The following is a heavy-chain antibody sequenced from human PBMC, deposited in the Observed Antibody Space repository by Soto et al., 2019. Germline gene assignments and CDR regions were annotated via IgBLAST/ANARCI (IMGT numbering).Heavy chain of an antibody. D-gene: IGHD3-10*02. J-gene: IGHJ5*01. CDR3: ASMIGDPVLSFDS. CDR2: IFYSGST. CDR1: GGSISSYY. V-gene: IGHV4-59*01. Sequence: QVQLQESGPGLVKPSETLSLTCTVSGGSISSYYWSRIRQPPGKGLEWIGFIFYSGSTSYNPSLKSRVTISIATSEYQFSLKLNSVTAADTAVYYCASMIGDPVLSFDSWGQGTLVAVSS.